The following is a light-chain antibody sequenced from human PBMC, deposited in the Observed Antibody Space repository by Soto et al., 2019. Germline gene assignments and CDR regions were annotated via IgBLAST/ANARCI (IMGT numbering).Light chain of an antibody. CDR2: DAS. CDR1: QSVSSY. J-gene: IGKJ5*01. V-gene: IGKV3-11*01. Sequence: EIVLTQSPATLSLSPRERATLSCRASQSVSSYLAWYQQKPGQAPRLLIYDASNRATGIPARFSGSGSGTDFTLTISSLEPEDFAVYYCQQRSNWPPAVGQGTRLEIK. CDR3: QQRSNWPPA.